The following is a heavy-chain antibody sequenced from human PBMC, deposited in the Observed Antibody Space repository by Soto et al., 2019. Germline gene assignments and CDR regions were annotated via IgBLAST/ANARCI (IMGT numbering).Heavy chain of an antibody. CDR1: GGSISSYY. V-gene: IGHV4-59*08. D-gene: IGHD4-17*01. CDR2: IYYSGST. J-gene: IGHJ6*03. Sequence: SETLSLTCTVPGGSISSYYWNWIRQPPGKGLEWIGYIYYSGSTNYNPSLKSRVTISVDTSKNQFSLKLSSVTAADTAVYYCARHGGDYYYYYMDVWGKGTTVTVSS. CDR3: ARHGGDYYYYYMDV.